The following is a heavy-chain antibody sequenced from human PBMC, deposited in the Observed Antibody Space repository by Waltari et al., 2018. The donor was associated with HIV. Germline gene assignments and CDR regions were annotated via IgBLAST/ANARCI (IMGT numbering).Heavy chain of an antibody. CDR2: ISSSSSTI. J-gene: IGHJ4*02. CDR3: AREGWGSDY. V-gene: IGHV3-48*01. CDR1: GFPFSSYS. Sequence: EVQLVESGGGWVQPGGSLRLSCAASGFPFSSYSMNWVRQAPGKGLEWVSYISSSSSTIYYADSVKGRFTISRDNAKNSLYLQMNSLRAEDTAVYYCAREGWGSDYWGQGTLVTVSS. D-gene: IGHD3-16*01.